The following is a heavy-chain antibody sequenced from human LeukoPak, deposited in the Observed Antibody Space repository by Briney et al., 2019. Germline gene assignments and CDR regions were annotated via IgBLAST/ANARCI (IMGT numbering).Heavy chain of an antibody. CDR1: GFTFRIYG. D-gene: IGHD3-10*01. Sequence: GGSLRLSCAASGFTFRIYGMNWVRQAPGRGLEWVSGISPGGEIPYYADSVKGRFTISRDNSKDTVSLQMHSLRAEDTATYYCAKDDGWLHYYHWGQGTLVTVSS. V-gene: IGHV3-23*01. CDR2: ISPGGEIP. CDR3: AKDDGWLHYYH. J-gene: IGHJ4*02.